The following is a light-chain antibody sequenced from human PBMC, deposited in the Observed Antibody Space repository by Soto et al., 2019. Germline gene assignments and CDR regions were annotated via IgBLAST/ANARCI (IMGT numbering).Light chain of an antibody. Sequence: QSVLTQPPSASGTPGQRVTISCSGSSSNIGSNYVYWYQQLPGTAPKLLIYRNNQRPSGVPDRFSGSKSGTLASLAISGLRSEDEADYYCAAWDDSLSGRVVFGGGTKLTVL. J-gene: IGLJ2*01. CDR3: AAWDDSLSGRVV. V-gene: IGLV1-47*01. CDR2: RNN. CDR1: SSNIGSNY.